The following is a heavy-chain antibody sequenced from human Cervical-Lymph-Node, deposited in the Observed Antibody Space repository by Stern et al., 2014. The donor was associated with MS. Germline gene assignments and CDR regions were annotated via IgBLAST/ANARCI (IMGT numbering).Heavy chain of an antibody. D-gene: IGHD6-13*01. CDR2: ISYSGST. V-gene: IGHV4-59*01. Sequence: QVQLVQSGPGLVKPSETLSLTCTVSGGSISSYYWSWTRQPPGKGLEWIGYISYSGSTDYNPSLKSRVTISVDTSKNQFSLKLSSVTAADTAVYYCARVGGSSWPYDYWGRGTLVTVSS. CDR3: ARVGGSSWPYDY. CDR1: GGSISSYY. J-gene: IGHJ4*02.